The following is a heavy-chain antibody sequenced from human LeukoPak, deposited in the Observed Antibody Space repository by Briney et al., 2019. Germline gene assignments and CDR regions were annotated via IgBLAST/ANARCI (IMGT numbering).Heavy chain of an antibody. Sequence: NPSQTLSLTCTVSGGSISSGDYYWSWIRQPPGKGLEWIGYIYYSGSTYYNPSLKSRVTISADTSKNQFSLKLSSVTAADTAVYYCARDGMVGDLDYWGQGTLVTVSS. CDR1: GGSISSGDYY. J-gene: IGHJ4*02. V-gene: IGHV4-30-4*01. CDR2: IYYSGST. D-gene: IGHD3-3*01. CDR3: ARDGMVGDLDY.